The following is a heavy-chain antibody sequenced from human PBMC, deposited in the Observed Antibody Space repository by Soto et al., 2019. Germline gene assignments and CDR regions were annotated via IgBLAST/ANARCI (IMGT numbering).Heavy chain of an antibody. J-gene: IGHJ6*01. CDR3: ARQDYSNYRGGMDV. D-gene: IGHD2-2*01. CDR1: AYSFTSHW. CDR2: IYPSDSDI. V-gene: IGHV5-51*01. Sequence: PGAALKISCNPSAYSFTSHWIAWVRQMHGKGLEWMGIIYPSDSDIRYRPSFQGQVTISVGKSISTAYLQWSSLKASDDATYYCARQDYSNYRGGMDVWGQGTTVTVCS.